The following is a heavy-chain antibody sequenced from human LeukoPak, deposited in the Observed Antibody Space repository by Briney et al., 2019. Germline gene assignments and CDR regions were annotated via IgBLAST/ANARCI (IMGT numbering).Heavy chain of an antibody. V-gene: IGHV3-23*01. CDR3: ARDPIGEEYYFDY. CDR2: ISGSGGST. Sequence: GGSLRLSCAASGFTFSSYAMSWVRQAPGKGLEWVSAISGSGGSTYYADSVKGRFTISRDNSKNTLYLQMNSLRAEDTAVYYCARDPIGEEYYFDYWGQGTLVTVSS. D-gene: IGHD3-10*01. CDR1: GFTFSSYA. J-gene: IGHJ4*02.